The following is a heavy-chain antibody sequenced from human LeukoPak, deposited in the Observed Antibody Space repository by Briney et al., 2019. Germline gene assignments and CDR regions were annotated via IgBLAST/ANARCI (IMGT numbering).Heavy chain of an antibody. V-gene: IGHV3-21*01. CDR2: TSSSSSYI. D-gene: IGHD4-23*01. J-gene: IGHJ1*01. CDR1: GFTFSSYS. CDR3: APYPLGGDFQH. Sequence: PGGSLRLSCAASGFTFSSYSMNWVRQAPGKGLEWVSSTSSSSSYIYYADSVKGRFTISRDNAKNSLYLQMNSLRAEDTAVYYCAPYPLGGDFQHWGQGTLVTVSS.